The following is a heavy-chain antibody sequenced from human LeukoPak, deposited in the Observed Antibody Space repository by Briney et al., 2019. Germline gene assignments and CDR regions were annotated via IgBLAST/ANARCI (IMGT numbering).Heavy chain of an antibody. CDR2: IYYSGST. CDR1: GGSISSSSYY. V-gene: IGHV4-39*01. J-gene: IGHJ4*02. D-gene: IGHD3-3*01. Sequence: SETLSLTCTVSGGSISSSSYYWGWIRQPPGKGLEWIGSIYYSGSTYYNPSLKSRVTISVDTSKNQFSLELSSVTAADTAVYYCASLVYDFWSGYLGHYFDYWGQGTLVTVSS. CDR3: ASLVYDFWSGYLGHYFDY.